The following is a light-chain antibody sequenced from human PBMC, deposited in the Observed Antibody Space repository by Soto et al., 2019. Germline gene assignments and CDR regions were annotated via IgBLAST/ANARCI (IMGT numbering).Light chain of an antibody. CDR2: GAS. V-gene: IGKV3-15*01. J-gene: IGKJ4*01. CDR3: HHYNNWPHT. Sequence: DIVMTQSPATLSVSPGERATLSCRASQSVANNLAWYQLRPGQAPRLLIYGASTRATGVPARFSGSGSGTEFTPTISSLQSEDFAVYYCHHYNNWPHTFGGGTKVEIK. CDR1: QSVANN.